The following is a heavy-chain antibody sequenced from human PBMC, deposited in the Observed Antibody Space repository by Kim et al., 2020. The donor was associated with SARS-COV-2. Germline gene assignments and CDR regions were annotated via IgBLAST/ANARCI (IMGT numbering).Heavy chain of an antibody. D-gene: IGHD1-1*01. Sequence: STYTADAVTGRFTISRDKSQTTLYLQMNSRRAEDRAVYYCAKPNWHIDYWGQGTLVTVSS. CDR3: AKPNWHIDY. CDR2: ST. J-gene: IGHJ4*02. V-gene: IGHV3-23*01.